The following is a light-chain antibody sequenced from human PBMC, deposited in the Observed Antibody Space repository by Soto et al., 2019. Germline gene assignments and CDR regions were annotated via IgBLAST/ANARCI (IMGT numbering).Light chain of an antibody. CDR1: PSISTN. CDR3: QQRSNWPLT. CDR2: AAS. Sequence: DIQMTQSPSSLSASVGDRVTITCRASPSISTNLNWYQQKPGKAPKLLIYAASSLQSGVPSRFSGSGSGTDFTLTISSLQPEDFEVYYCQQRSNWPLTFGPGTKVDIK. V-gene: IGKV1-39*01. J-gene: IGKJ3*01.